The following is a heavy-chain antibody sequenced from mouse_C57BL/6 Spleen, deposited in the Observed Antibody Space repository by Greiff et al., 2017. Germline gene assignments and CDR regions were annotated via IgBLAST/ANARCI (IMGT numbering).Heavy chain of an antibody. J-gene: IGHJ2*01. Sequence: QVQLKQSGAELARPGASVKLSCKASGYTFTSYGISWVKQRTGQGLEWIGEIYPRSGNTYYNEKFKGKATLTADKSSSTAYMELRSLTSEDSAVYFCARSEDDGYSYFDYWGQGTTLTVSS. CDR3: ARSEDDGYSYFDY. V-gene: IGHV1-81*01. D-gene: IGHD2-3*01. CDR2: IYPRSGNT. CDR1: GYTFTSYG.